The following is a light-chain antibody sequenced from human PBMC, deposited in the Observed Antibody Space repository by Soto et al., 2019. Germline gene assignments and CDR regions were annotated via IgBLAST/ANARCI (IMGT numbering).Light chain of an antibody. CDR3: FSHRGGDSHV. CDR2: GVT. V-gene: IGLV2-14*01. J-gene: IGLJ1*01. Sequence: QSVLTQPASVSGSPGQSVTISCTGTSSDVGAYNYVSWYQQYPVKAPKLMIYGVTNRPSGVSNRFSGSKTGNTASLTISGLQAEDEADYYCFSHRGGDSHVFGTGTKVTVL. CDR1: SSDVGAYNY.